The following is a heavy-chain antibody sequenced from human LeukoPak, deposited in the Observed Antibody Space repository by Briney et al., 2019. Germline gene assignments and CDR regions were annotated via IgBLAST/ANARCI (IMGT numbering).Heavy chain of an antibody. Sequence: GGSLRLSCAVSEFTVSNNFMTWVRRAPGKGLECVSIIYSRGGTYYADSVRGRFTISRDNSKNTLYLQMNSLRAEDTAVYYCARSGRVTQNWFDPWAREPWSPSPQ. CDR3: ARSGRVTQNWFDP. V-gene: IGHV3-66*01. CDR1: EFTVSNNF. J-gene: IGHJ5*02. CDR2: IYSRGGT. D-gene: IGHD2-21*02.